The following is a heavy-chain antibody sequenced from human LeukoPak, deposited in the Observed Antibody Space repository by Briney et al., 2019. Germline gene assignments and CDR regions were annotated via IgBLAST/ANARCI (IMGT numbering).Heavy chain of an antibody. Sequence: ASAKVSCKASGYTFTGYYMHWVRQAPGQGLEWMGWINPNSGATNYAQKFQGRVTMTRDTSISTAYMEVSRLRSDDTAVFYCAREGSGYPYWGQGTLVTVSS. D-gene: IGHD3-22*01. CDR3: AREGSGYPY. V-gene: IGHV1-2*02. J-gene: IGHJ4*02. CDR1: GYTFTGYY. CDR2: INPNSGAT.